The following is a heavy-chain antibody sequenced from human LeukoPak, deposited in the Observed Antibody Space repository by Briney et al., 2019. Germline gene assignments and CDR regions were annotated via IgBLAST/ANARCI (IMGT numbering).Heavy chain of an antibody. J-gene: IGHJ3*02. CDR3: ARVWDSVGATEDFDI. D-gene: IGHD1-26*01. Sequence: ASVKVSCKASGYTFTSYYMHWVRQAAGQGLEWMGIINPSGGSTSYAQKFHGRVSMTRDTATCTVYIELSSRRSEDTALYYCARVWDSVGATEDFDIWGQGTMVTVSS. CDR1: GYTFTSYY. V-gene: IGHV1-46*01. CDR2: INPSGGST.